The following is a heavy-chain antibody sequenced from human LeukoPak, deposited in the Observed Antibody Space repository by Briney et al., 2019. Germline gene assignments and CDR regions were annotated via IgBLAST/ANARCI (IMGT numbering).Heavy chain of an antibody. J-gene: IGHJ6*02. CDR3: ARDGNSGYAHYLYYGMDV. CDR1: GFTFSSYA. D-gene: IGHD5-12*01. CDR2: ISGSGGST. V-gene: IGHV3-23*01. Sequence: PGGSLRLSCAASGFTFSSYAMSLVRQAPGKGLEWVSAISGSGGSTYYADSVKGRFTISRDNSKNTLYLQMNSLGAEDTALYYCARDGNSGYAHYLYYGMDVWGQGTTVTVSS.